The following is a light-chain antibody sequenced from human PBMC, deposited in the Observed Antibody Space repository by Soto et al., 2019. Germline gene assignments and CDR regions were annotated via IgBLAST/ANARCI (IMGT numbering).Light chain of an antibody. CDR3: QQYNSWLWT. V-gene: IGKV3-15*01. CDR2: GAS. J-gene: IGKJ1*01. Sequence: EIVLTQSPGTLSLSPGERSTLSFMSSQSVSSSYLAWYQQKPGQAPRLLIYGASTRATGIPARFSGSGSGTEFTLIISSLQSEDSAVYYCQQYNSWLWTFGQGTKVDIK. CDR1: QSVSSSY.